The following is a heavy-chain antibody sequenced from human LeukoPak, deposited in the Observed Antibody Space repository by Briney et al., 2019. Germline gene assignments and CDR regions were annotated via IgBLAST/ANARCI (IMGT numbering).Heavy chain of an antibody. CDR2: ISYDGSNK. V-gene: IGHV3-30-3*01. CDR1: GFTFANYA. CDR3: ARDASKLLWFGELLRGWFDP. J-gene: IGHJ5*02. D-gene: IGHD3-10*01. Sequence: PGGSLRLSCAASGFTFANYAMSWVRQAPGKGLEWVAVISYDGSNKYYADSVKGRFTISRDNSKNTLYLQMNSLRAEDTAVYYCARDASKLLWFGELLRGWFDPWGQGTLVTVSS.